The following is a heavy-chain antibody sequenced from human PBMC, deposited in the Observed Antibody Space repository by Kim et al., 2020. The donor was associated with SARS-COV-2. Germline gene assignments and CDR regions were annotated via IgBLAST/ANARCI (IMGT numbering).Heavy chain of an antibody. CDR1: GFSFAGHA. V-gene: IGHV3-23*01. D-gene: IGHD6-13*01. J-gene: IGHJ6*02. CDR2: LSGGGGST. CDR3: AKGPAYSSSWYSYYYGMDV. Sequence: GGSLTLSCVASGFSFAGHAMSWVRQAPGKGLEWVSSLSGGGGSTKYADFVKGRLIISRDNSKSTLYLQMNSLRAEDTAVYYCAKGPAYSSSWYSYYYGMDVWGQGTTVTVSS.